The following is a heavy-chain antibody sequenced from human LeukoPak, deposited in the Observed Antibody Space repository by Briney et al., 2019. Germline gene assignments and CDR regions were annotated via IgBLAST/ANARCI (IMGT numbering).Heavy chain of an antibody. J-gene: IGHJ4*02. CDR3: ATGRDNWGSHYFDY. CDR2: ISYDGSNK. Sequence: GGSLRLSCAASGFTFSSYAMHWVRQAPGKGLEWVAVISYDGSNKYYADSVKGRFTISRDNSKNTLYLQMNSLRAEDTAVYYCATGRDNWGSHYFDYWGQGTLVTVSS. D-gene: IGHD7-27*01. V-gene: IGHV3-30-3*01. CDR1: GFTFSSYA.